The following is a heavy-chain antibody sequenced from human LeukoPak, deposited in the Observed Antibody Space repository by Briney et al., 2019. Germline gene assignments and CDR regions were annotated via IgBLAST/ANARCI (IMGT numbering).Heavy chain of an antibody. Sequence: GGSLRLSCAASGFTVSNNYMSWVRQAPGKGLEWVSVIYSGGSTYHADSVKGRFTISRDNSKNTLYLQLNSLRAEDTAVYYCARWGSGSYPFDYWGQGTLVTVSS. V-gene: IGHV3-66*02. CDR3: ARWGSGSYPFDY. D-gene: IGHD3-10*01. CDR1: GFTVSNNY. J-gene: IGHJ4*02. CDR2: IYSGGST.